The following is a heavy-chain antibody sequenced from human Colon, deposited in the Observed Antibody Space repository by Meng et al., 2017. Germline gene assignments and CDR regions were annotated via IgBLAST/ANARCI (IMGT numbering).Heavy chain of an antibody. CDR2: IYYSGSN. Sequence: SETLSLTCTVSGGSISSYYWSWIRQPPGKGLEWIGYIYYSGSNNYNPSLKSRVTISVDTSKNQFSLKLSSVTAADTAVYYCAGDVYYSGSGSYYSGDAFDIWGQGTMVTVSS. CDR3: AGDVYYSGSGSYYSGDAFDI. CDR1: GGSISSYY. J-gene: IGHJ3*02. D-gene: IGHD3-10*01. V-gene: IGHV4-59*01.